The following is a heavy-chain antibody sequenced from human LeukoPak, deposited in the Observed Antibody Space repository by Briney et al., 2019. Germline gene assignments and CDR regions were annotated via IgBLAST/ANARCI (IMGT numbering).Heavy chain of an antibody. CDR3: ARQYCSGGSCYPFDY. CDR1: GYTFTGYY. J-gene: IGHJ4*02. D-gene: IGHD2-15*01. CDR2: ISAYNGNT. Sequence: GASVKVSCKASGYTFTGYYMHWVRQAPGQGLEWMGWISAYNGNTNYAQKLQGRVTMTTDTSTSTAYMELRSLRSDDTAVYYCARQYCSGGSCYPFDYWGQGTLVTVSS. V-gene: IGHV1-18*04.